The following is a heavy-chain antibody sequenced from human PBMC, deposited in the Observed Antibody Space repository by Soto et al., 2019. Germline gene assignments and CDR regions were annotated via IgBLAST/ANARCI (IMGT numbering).Heavy chain of an antibody. D-gene: IGHD3-3*01. CDR3: ARGRSITIFGVVPPLFDY. V-gene: IGHV4-31*02. J-gene: IGHJ4*02. CDR2: IYYSGST. CDR1: GGSISSGDYY. Sequence: SETLSLTCTVSGGSISSGDYYWSWIRQPPGKGLEWIGYIYYSGSTYYNPSLKSRVTISVDTSKNQFSLKLSSVTAADTAVYYCARGRSITIFGVVPPLFDYWGQGTLVTVSS.